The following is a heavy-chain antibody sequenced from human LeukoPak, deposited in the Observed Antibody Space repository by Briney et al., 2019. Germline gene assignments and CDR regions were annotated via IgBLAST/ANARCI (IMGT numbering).Heavy chain of an antibody. V-gene: IGHV4-39*01. CDR1: GGSVNISSYY. Sequence: SETLSLTCTVSGGSVNISSYYWGWIRQPPGKGLEWIGNIYYTGSTYYNPSLKSRVTISVDTSKNQFSLKLSSVTAADTAVYYCARRKAPTTVDYWGQGTLVTVSS. CDR3: ARRKAPTTVDY. J-gene: IGHJ4*02. CDR2: IYYTGST. D-gene: IGHD5-12*01.